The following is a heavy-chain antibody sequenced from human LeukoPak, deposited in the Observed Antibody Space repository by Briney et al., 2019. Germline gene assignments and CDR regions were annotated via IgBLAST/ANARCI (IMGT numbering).Heavy chain of an antibody. CDR2: INSDGTTT. CDR1: GFTFRTYW. J-gene: IGHJ5*02. Sequence: GGSLRLSCAASGFTFRTYWMHWVRQVPGKGLEWVSRINSDGTTTYYADSVKGRFTISRDNSKNTLYLQMNSLRAEDTAVYYCAKFEGSSWSPFDPWGQGTLVTVSS. CDR3: AKFEGSSWSPFDP. D-gene: IGHD6-13*01. V-gene: IGHV3-74*01.